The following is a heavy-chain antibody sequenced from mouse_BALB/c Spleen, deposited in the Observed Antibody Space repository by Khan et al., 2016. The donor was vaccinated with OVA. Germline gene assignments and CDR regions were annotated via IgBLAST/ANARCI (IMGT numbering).Heavy chain of an antibody. CDR2: ISYSGST. Sequence: EVQLQESGPGLVKPSQSLSLTCTVTGYSITSGYGWNWIRQFPGNKLEWMGYISYSGSTNYNQSLKSRISITRATSKNQFFLQLNSVTTEDTATYYCARTARITYWGQGTTLTVSS. CDR1: GYSITSGYG. CDR3: ARTARITY. J-gene: IGHJ2*01. V-gene: IGHV3-2*02. D-gene: IGHD1-2*01.